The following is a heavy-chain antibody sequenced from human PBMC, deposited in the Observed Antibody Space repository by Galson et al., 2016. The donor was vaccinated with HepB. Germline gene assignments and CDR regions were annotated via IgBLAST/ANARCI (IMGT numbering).Heavy chain of an antibody. J-gene: IGHJ2*01. Sequence: CAISGDSVSSNSAAWNRIRQSPSRGLEWLGRTYYRSKWYNDYAVSVKSRITINPDTSKNQFSLQLNSVTPEDTAVYYCAREDYSSGWPLNWYFDLWGRGTLVSVSS. CDR1: GDSVSSNSAA. CDR2: TYYRSKWYN. V-gene: IGHV6-1*01. CDR3: AREDYSSGWPLNWYFDL. D-gene: IGHD6-19*01.